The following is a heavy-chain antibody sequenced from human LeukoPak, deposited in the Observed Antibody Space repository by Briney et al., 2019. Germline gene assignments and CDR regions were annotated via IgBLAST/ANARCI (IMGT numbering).Heavy chain of an antibody. D-gene: IGHD5-24*01. J-gene: IGHJ4*02. CDR2: IYSGGST. Sequence: GGSLRLSCAASGLTVSSNCMSWVRQAPGKGLEWVSLIYSGGSTYYTDSVKGRFTISRDNSKNTLYLQMNSLRAEDTAVYYCAKSGYNRFDYWGQGTLVTVSS. CDR3: AKSGYNRFDY. V-gene: IGHV3-53*01. CDR1: GLTVSSNC.